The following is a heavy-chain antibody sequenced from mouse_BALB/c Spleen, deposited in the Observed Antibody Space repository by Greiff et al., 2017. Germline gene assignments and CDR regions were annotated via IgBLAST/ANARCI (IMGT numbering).Heavy chain of an antibody. Sequence: DVKLVESGGGLVKPGGSLKLSCAASGFTFSSYAMSWVRQTPEKRLEWVASISSGGSTYYPDSVKGRFTISRDNARNILYLQMSSLRSEDTAMYYCARGPYYYGSSPWYFDVWGAGTTVTVSS. CDR3: ARGPYYYGSSPWYFDV. V-gene: IGHV5-6-5*01. CDR1: GFTFSSYA. CDR2: ISSGGST. D-gene: IGHD1-1*01. J-gene: IGHJ1*01.